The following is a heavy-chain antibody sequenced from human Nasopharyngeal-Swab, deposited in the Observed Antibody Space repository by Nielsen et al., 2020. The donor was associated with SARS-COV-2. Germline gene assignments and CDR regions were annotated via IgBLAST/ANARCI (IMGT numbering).Heavy chain of an antibody. CDR2: IKQDGSEK. CDR1: GFTFSSYW. CDR3: ARDQSSYYYDSSGYYSDY. Sequence: GESLKISCAASGFTFSSYWMSWVRQAPGKGLEWVANIKQDGSEKYYVDSVKGRFTISRDNAKNSLYLQMNSLRAEDTAVYYCARDQSSYYYDSSGYYSDYWGQGTLVTVSS. V-gene: IGHV3-7*01. D-gene: IGHD3-22*01. J-gene: IGHJ4*02.